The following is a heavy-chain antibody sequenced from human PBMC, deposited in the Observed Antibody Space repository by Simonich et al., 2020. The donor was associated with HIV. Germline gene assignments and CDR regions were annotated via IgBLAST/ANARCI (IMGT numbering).Heavy chain of an antibody. V-gene: IGHV4-34*01. CDR2: VNHSGRT. J-gene: IGHJ3*02. CDR3: ARAGLTMVRGVPGAFDI. D-gene: IGHD3-10*01. CDR1: GGPSSYY. Sequence: QVQQQQWGAGLLKPSETLSLTCAVYGGPSSYYCSWVRQPPGKGLEWIGEVNHSGRTKSTPSLRSRVSISVGTSKNQFSLKLSSVTAADTAVYYCARAGLTMVRGVPGAFDIWGQGTMVTVSS.